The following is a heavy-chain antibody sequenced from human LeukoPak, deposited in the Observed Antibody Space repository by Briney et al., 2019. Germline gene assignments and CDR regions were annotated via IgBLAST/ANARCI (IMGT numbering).Heavy chain of an antibody. J-gene: IGHJ4*02. Sequence: ASVKVSCKASGYTFTAYYMYWVRQAPGQGLEWMGWMNPNTGGTNYAQKFQGRVTMTRDTSISTAYMELSRLKSDDTAVYYCAREGLGELTLDYWGQGTLVTVSS. CDR1: GYTFTAYY. CDR3: AREGLGELTLDY. D-gene: IGHD3-16*01. CDR2: MNPNTGGT. V-gene: IGHV1-2*02.